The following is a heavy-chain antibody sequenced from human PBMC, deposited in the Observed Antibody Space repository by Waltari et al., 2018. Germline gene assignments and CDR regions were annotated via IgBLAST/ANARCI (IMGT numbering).Heavy chain of an antibody. CDR2: IYYSGTM. D-gene: IGHD1-26*01. CDR1: GYSISSGYW. V-gene: IGHV4-38-2*02. Sequence: QVQLQESGPGLVKPSDDLSLTCTVSGYSISSGYWWGWLRQPPGKGLEWIAGIYYSGTMQYNPSLGSRATRSADTAKNQFSLRLTCVTAADTAVYYCANNEWGLPVSWGQGTVVTVSS. J-gene: IGHJ5*02. CDR3: ANNEWGLPVS.